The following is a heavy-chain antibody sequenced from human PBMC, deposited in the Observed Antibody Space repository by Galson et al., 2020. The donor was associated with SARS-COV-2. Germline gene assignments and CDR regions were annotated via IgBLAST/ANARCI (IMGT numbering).Heavy chain of an antibody. CDR1: RGPIRRSRYY. Sequence: SETLSLTCNVSRGPIRRSRYYWGRLRQPPGRGLERIGSVSYSGTTYYKPSLKSRVTVSVDTSKNQFSLRLNSVTAADTAVYYCAREAGNSWYFDYWAQGTLFTVSS. J-gene: IGHJ4*02. D-gene: IGHD6-13*01. CDR2: VSYSGTT. V-gene: IGHV4-39*07. CDR3: AREAGNSWYFDY.